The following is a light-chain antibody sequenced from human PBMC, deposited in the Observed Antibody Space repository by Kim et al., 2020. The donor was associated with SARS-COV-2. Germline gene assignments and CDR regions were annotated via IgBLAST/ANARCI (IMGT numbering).Light chain of an antibody. Sequence: PGERATLSCRASQSVSSSYLAWYQQKPGQAPRLLIYGASSRATGIPDRFSGSGSGTDFTLTISRLEPEDFAVYYCQQYGSTLTWTFGQGTKVDIK. CDR1: QSVSSSY. V-gene: IGKV3-20*01. CDR3: QQYGSTLTWT. J-gene: IGKJ1*01. CDR2: GAS.